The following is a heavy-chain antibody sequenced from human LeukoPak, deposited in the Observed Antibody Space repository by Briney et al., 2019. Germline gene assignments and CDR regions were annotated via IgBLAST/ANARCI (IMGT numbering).Heavy chain of an antibody. CDR1: GGNFSSYA. V-gene: IGHV1-69*01. J-gene: IGHJ4*02. CDR2: IIPIFGTA. Sequence: SVKVSYKASGGNFSSYAISWVRQATGQGLEWLGGIIPIFGTANYAQRYQGRVTITADESTSTAYMELSSLRSGDTAGYYCAREGSSWYKYWGQGTLVTVSS. D-gene: IGHD6-13*01. CDR3: AREGSSWYKY.